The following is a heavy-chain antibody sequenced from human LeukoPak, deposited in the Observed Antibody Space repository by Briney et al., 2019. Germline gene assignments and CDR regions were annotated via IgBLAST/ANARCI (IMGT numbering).Heavy chain of an antibody. J-gene: IGHJ4*02. Sequence: PGGSLRHSSPSSLWTDSSTHLTWLRQAPGKGLEWVSIIHISGSTYYADSVRGRFTISRDNSKNTVYLQMNSLRAEDTAVYYCAMGGECLPLDYWGQASLVAVSS. D-gene: IGHD5/OR15-5a*01. CDR1: LWTDSSTH. CDR3: AMGGECLPLDY. V-gene: IGHV3-66*01. CDR2: IHISGST.